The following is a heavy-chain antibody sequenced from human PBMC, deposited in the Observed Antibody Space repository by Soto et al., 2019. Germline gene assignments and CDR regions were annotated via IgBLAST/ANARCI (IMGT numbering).Heavy chain of an antibody. D-gene: IGHD3-22*01. J-gene: IGHJ4*02. V-gene: IGHV4-39*01. CDR1: GGSISSTSYY. CDR3: ARSDCDSSGYYSGFDY. CDR2: IYYSGGT. Sequence: SETLSLTCTVSGGSISSTSYYWGWIRQPPGKGLEWIGSIYYSGGTYYNPSLKSQFTISVDTSKNQFSLKLSSVTAADTAVYYCARSDCDSSGYYSGFDYWGQGTLVTVSS.